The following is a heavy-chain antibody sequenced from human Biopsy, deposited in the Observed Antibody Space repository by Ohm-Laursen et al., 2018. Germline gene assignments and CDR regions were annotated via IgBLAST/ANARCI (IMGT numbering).Heavy chain of an antibody. CDR1: GYSIKSGYY. CDR3: ARLEWRDTFFDF. CDR2: FYHSGST. Sequence: SDTLSLTCAVSGYSIKSGYYWGWIRQPPGKGLEWIGNFYHSGSTYYNPSLKRRVIISVEKSKNQFSLKLCSVTAADTVVYYCARLEWRDTFFDFWGQGRLVTVSS. D-gene: IGHD3-3*01. V-gene: IGHV4-38-2*01. J-gene: IGHJ4*02.